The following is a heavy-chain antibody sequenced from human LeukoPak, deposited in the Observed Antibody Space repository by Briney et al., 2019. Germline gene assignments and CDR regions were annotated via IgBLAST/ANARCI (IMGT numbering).Heavy chain of an antibody. CDR2: IYYSGST. V-gene: IGHV4-39*01. Sequence: SETLSLTCTVSGGSISSSSYYWGWIRQPPGKGLEWIGSIYYSGSTYYNPSLKSRVTISVDTSENQFSLKLSSVTAADTAVYYCARFGGSYEVFDYWGQGTLVTVSS. D-gene: IGHD1-26*01. CDR3: ARFGGSYEVFDY. J-gene: IGHJ4*02. CDR1: GGSISSSSYY.